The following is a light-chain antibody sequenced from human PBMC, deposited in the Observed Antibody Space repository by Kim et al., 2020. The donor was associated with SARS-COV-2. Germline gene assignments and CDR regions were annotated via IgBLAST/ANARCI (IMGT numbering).Light chain of an antibody. J-gene: IGLJ2*01. Sequence: PGQSFTISCTGTSRDVGSYNRGSWFQQAPGTAPKVMIYEVSNRPSGVPDRFSGSKSGNTASLTISGLQAEDEADYYCSSYTGTRVLFGGGTKLTVL. V-gene: IGLV2-18*02. CDR2: EVS. CDR1: SRDVGSYNR. CDR3: SSYTGTRVL.